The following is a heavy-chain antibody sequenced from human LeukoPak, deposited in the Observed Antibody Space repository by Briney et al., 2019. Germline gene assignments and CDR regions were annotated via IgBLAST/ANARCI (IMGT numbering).Heavy chain of an antibody. V-gene: IGHV3-43*02. J-gene: IGHJ1*01. D-gene: IGHD4-17*01. CDR3: AKGKPTVTTDEYFQH. CDR1: GFTFDDYA. CDR2: ISGDGGSI. Sequence: GGSLRLSCAASGFTFDDYAMHWVRQAPGKGLEWVSLISGDGGSIYYADSVKGRFTISRDNSKNSLYLQMNSLRTEDTALYYCAKGKPTVTTDEYFQHWGQGTLVTVSS.